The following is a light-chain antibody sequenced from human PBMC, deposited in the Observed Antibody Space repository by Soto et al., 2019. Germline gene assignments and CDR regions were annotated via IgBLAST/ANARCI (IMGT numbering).Light chain of an antibody. Sequence: DIQMTQSPSTLSASVGDTVTITCRASQSISNWLAWYQQKPGKAPTLLTYDVSRLESGVPSRFSGSGSGTEFTLTINGLQPGDSATYYCQQYDTYYTFGQGTKVDIK. CDR3: QQYDTYYT. CDR2: DVS. CDR1: QSISNW. J-gene: IGKJ2*01. V-gene: IGKV1-5*01.